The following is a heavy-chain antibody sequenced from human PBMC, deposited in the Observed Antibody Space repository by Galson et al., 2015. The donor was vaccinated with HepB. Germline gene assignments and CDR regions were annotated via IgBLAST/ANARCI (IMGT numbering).Heavy chain of an antibody. V-gene: IGHV4-39*01. CDR2: IYYSGST. D-gene: IGHD4-17*01. CDR3: ARRGPTTVTTMEGDAFDI. J-gene: IGHJ3*02. Sequence: ETLSLTCTVSGGSISSSSYYWGWIRQPPGKGLEWIGSIYYSGSTYYNPSLKSRVTISVDTSKNQFSLKLSSVTAADTAVYYCARRGPTTVTTMEGDAFDIWGQGTMVTVSS. CDR1: GGSISSSSYY.